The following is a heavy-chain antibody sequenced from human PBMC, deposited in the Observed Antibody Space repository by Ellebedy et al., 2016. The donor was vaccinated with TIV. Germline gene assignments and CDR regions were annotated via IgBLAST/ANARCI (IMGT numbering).Heavy chain of an antibody. CDR1: GYTFTGYY. V-gene: IGHV1-69*13. CDR3: AREASTSGSYWTYYYYYGMDV. D-gene: IGHD1-26*01. J-gene: IGHJ6*02. Sequence: SVKVSXXASGYTFTGYYMHWVRQAPGQGLEWMGGIIPIFGTANYAQKFQGRVTITADESTSTAYMELSSLRSEDTAVYYCAREASTSGSYWTYYYYYGMDVWGQGTTVTVSS. CDR2: IIPIFGTA.